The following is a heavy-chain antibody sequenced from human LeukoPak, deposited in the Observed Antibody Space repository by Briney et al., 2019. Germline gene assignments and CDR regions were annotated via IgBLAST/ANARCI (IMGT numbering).Heavy chain of an antibody. J-gene: IGHJ4*02. CDR1: GGSISSGGYY. CDR3: ARAVRGTHYYDSSGPSDY. V-gene: IGHV4-31*03. Sequence: SQTLSLTCTVSGGSISSGGYYWSWIRQHPGKGLEWIGYIYYSGSTYYNPFLKSRVTISVDTSKNQFSLKLSSVTAADTAVYYCARAVRGTHYYDSSGPSDYWGQGTLVTVSS. D-gene: IGHD3-22*01. CDR2: IYYSGST.